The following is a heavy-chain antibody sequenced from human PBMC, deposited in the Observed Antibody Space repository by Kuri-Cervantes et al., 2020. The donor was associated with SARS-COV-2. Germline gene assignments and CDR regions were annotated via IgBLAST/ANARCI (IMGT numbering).Heavy chain of an antibody. V-gene: IGHV3-49*04. CDR2: IRSKAYGGTT. Sequence: GGSLRLSCTASGFTFGDYAMSWVRQAPGKGLEWVGFIRSKAYGGTTEYAASVKGRFTISRDDSKSIAYLQMNSLKTEDTAVYYCTRDDFWSGVADYWGQGTLVTVSS. J-gene: IGHJ4*02. CDR1: GFTFGDYA. CDR3: TRDDFWSGVADY. D-gene: IGHD3-3*01.